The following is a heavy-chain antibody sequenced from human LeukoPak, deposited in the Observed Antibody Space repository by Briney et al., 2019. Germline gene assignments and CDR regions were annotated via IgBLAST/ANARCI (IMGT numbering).Heavy chain of an antibody. CDR1: GFTFSSYW. V-gene: IGHV3-7*01. CDR3: ARVVIVVVVAATPAAFDI. J-gene: IGHJ3*02. Sequence: GGSLRLSCAASGFTFSSYWMSWVRQAPGKGLEWVANIKQDGSEKYYMDSVKGRFTISRDNAKNSLYLQMNSLRAEDTAVYYCARVVIVVVVAATPAAFDIWGQGTMVTVSS. CDR2: IKQDGSEK. D-gene: IGHD2-15*01.